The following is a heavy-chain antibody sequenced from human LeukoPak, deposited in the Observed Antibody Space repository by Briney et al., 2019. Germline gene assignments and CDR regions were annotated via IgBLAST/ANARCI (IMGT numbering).Heavy chain of an antibody. CDR2: IDTSENT. CDR3: ARDPPRGSEDAFDI. CDR1: GDSISSNY. Sequence: PSETLSLTCTVSGDSISSNYWSWIRQPAGKGLEWIGRIDTSENTIYNPSLKSRVTMSVDTSKNQFSLNLNSVTAADTAMYYCARDPPRGSEDAFDIWGQGTMVTVSS. J-gene: IGHJ3*02. V-gene: IGHV4-4*07. D-gene: IGHD3-10*01.